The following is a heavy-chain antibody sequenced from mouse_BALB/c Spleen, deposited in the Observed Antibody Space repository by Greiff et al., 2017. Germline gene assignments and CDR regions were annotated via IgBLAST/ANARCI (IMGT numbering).Heavy chain of an antibody. Sequence: EVKLMESGGGLVQPGGSLKLSCAASGFTFSSYGMSWVRQTPDKRLELVATINSNGGSTYYPDSVKGRFTISRDNAKNTLYLQMSSLKSEDTAMYYCARVAGTKAMDYWGQGTSVTVSS. CDR1: GFTFSSYG. D-gene: IGHD4-1*01. V-gene: IGHV5-6-3*01. J-gene: IGHJ4*01. CDR2: INSNGGST. CDR3: ARVAGTKAMDY.